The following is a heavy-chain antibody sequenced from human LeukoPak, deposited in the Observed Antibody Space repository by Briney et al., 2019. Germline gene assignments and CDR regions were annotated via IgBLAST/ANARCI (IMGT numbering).Heavy chain of an antibody. Sequence: GGSLRLSCAASGFTVSSNYMNWVRQAPGKGLEWVSSISSNSDYIYYADSVKGRFTISRDNANNSLCLQMNSLRAEDTAVYYCARTLSSTSASGFDPWGQGTLVTVSS. V-gene: IGHV3-21*01. CDR2: ISSNSDYI. CDR3: ARTLSSTSASGFDP. D-gene: IGHD2-2*01. J-gene: IGHJ5*02. CDR1: GFTVSSNY.